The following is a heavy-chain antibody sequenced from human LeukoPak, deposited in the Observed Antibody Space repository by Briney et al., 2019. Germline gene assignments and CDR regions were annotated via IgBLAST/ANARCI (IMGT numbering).Heavy chain of an antibody. CDR1: GASISSSTYY. CDR3: ARRGGSGIRGDYYFDY. CDR2: FDYSGSI. D-gene: IGHD3-10*01. V-gene: IGHV4-39*01. J-gene: IGHJ4*02. Sequence: PSETLSLTCTVSGASISSSTYYWGWIRQPPGKGLEWIGSFDYSGSIYYNPSLQSQVTISVDTSKNQFSLKLSSVTAADTAVYYCARRGGSGIRGDYYFDYWGQGTVVTVSS.